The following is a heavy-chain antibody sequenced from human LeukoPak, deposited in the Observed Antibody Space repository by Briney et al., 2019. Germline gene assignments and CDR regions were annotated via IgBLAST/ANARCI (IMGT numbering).Heavy chain of an antibody. J-gene: IGHJ4*02. CDR3: ARGVTIFGVVTALNY. Sequence: GGSLRLSCAASGFTFSSYAMHWVRQAPGKRLEYVSAISSNGGSTYYANSVKGRFTISRDNSKNTLYLQMGSLRAEDMAVYYCARGVTIFGVVTALNYWGQGTLVTVSS. CDR2: ISSNGGST. D-gene: IGHD3-3*01. V-gene: IGHV3-64*01. CDR1: GFTFSSYA.